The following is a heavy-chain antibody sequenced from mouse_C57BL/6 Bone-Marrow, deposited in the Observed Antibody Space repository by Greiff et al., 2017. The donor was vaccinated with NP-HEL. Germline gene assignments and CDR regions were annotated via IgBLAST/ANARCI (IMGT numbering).Heavy chain of an antibody. D-gene: IGHD1-1*01. J-gene: IGHJ4*01. CDR1: GFNIKDDY. Sequence: VQLQQSGAELVRPGASVKLSCTVSGFNIKDDYMHWVKQRPEQGLEWIGWIDPENGDTEYASKFQGKATITAATSSNTAYLQLSSLTSDDTAVYYCTTGGSSPYAMDYWGQGTSVTVSS. V-gene: IGHV14-4*01. CDR3: TTGGSSPYAMDY. CDR2: IDPENGDT.